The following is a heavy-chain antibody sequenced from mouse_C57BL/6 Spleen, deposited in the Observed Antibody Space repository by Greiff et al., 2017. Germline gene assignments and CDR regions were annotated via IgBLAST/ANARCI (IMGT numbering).Heavy chain of an antibody. Sequence: EVQLQQSGPGLVKPSQSLSLTCSVTGYSITSGYYWNWIRQFPGNKLEWMGYISYDGSNNYNPSLKTRISITRDPSKNQFFLKLNSVTTEDTATYYCARERDYFDYWGQGTTLTVSS. J-gene: IGHJ2*01. V-gene: IGHV3-6*01. CDR1: GYSITSGYY. CDR2: ISYDGSN. CDR3: ARERDYFDY.